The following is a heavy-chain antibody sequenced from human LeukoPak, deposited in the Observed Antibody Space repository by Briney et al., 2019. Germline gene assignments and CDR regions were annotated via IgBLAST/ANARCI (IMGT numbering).Heavy chain of an antibody. CDR3: ARNFRGGSTYLDS. Sequence: PSETLSLTCTVSGGSIKNDFWTWIRQPAGRGLEWLGRIYSGGTTNYNPSLKSRVTMSVDTSKNQFSLKLTSVTAADTAVYYCARNFRGGSTYLDSWGQGTQVTV. J-gene: IGHJ4*02. CDR1: GGSIKNDF. CDR2: IYSGGTT. V-gene: IGHV4-4*07. D-gene: IGHD5/OR15-5a*01.